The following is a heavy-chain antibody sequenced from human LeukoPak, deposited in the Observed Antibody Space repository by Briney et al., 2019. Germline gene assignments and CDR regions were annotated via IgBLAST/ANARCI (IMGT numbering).Heavy chain of an antibody. CDR3: ARVAQLGNSPGY. CDR2: INPNTGDA. J-gene: IGHJ4*02. V-gene: IGHV1-2*02. CDR1: GYTFTGYY. Sequence: ASVKVSCKASGYTFTGYYLHWVRLAPGQGLEWMGWINPNTGDANFAQKFQGRVTTTRDTSNSTAYMELSSLRSDDTAVYYCARVAQLGNSPGYWGQGTLVTVSS. D-gene: IGHD1-1*01.